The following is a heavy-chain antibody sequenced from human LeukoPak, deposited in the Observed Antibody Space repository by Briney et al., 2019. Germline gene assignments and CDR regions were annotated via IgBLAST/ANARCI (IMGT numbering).Heavy chain of an antibody. J-gene: IGHJ4*02. CDR2: IRGKPNNYAT. CDR1: GFTFSSYA. CDR3: TSYPTTTAPY. D-gene: IGHD4-11*01. V-gene: IGHV3-73*01. Sequence: PGGSLRLSCAASGFTFSSYAMHWVRQASGKGPEWVGQIRGKPNNYATLYSVSVKGRFTMSRDDSKNTTSLQLSSLKTDDTAVYYCTSYPTTTAPYWGQGVLVTVSS.